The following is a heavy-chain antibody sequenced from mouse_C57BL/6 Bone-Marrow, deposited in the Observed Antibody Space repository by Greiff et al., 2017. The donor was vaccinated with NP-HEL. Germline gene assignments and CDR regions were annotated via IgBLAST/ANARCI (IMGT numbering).Heavy chain of an antibody. V-gene: IGHV5-16*01. CDR2: INYDGSST. CDR1: GFTFSDYY. J-gene: IGHJ4*01. CDR3: AREGGLRRRTYAMDY. Sequence: EVQRVESEGGLVQPGSSMKLSCTASGFTFSDYYMAWVRQVPEKGLEWVANINYDGSSTYYLDSLKSRFIISSDNAKNILYLQMSSLKSEDTATYYCAREGGLRRRTYAMDYWGQGTSVTVSS. D-gene: IGHD2-4*01.